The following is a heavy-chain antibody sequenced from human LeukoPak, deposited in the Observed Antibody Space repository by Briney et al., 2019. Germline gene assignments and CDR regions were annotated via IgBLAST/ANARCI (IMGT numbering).Heavy chain of an antibody. CDR3: AKSLSRYCSSTSCFGGFDY. V-gene: IGHV3-9*03. CDR1: GFTFDDYA. Sequence: PGRSLRLSCAASGFTFDDYAMHWVRQAPGKGLEWVSGISWNSGSIGYADSVKGRFTISRDNAKNSLYLQMNRLRAEDMALYYCAKSLSRYCSSTSCFGGFDYWGQGTLVTVSS. J-gene: IGHJ4*02. CDR2: ISWNSGSI. D-gene: IGHD2-2*01.